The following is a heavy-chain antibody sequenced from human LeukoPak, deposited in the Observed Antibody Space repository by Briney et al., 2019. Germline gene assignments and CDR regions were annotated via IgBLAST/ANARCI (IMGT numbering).Heavy chain of an antibody. J-gene: IGHJ3*02. V-gene: IGHV3-23*01. D-gene: IGHD3-3*01. Sequence: GGSLRLSCEASGFTFSSYAMSWVRQAPGKGLEWVSAISGSGGSTYYADSVKGRFTISRDNSKNTLYLQMNSLRAEDTAVYYCAKAPYDFWSGYPPCAFDIWGQGTMVTVSS. CDR1: GFTFSSYA. CDR2: ISGSGGST. CDR3: AKAPYDFWSGYPPCAFDI.